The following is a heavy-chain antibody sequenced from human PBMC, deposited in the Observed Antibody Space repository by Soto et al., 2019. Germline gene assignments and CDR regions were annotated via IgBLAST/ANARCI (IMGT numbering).Heavy chain of an antibody. CDR1: GFTFSSYG. J-gene: IGHJ4*02. CDR3: AKSDYGSGMGIDY. V-gene: IGHV3-30*18. CDR2: ISYEGSNK. Sequence: QVQLVESGGGVVQPGRSLRLSCAASGFTFSSYGMHWVRQAPGKGLEWVAVISYEGSNKYYADSVKGRFTISRDNSKNTLYLQMNSLRAEDTAVYYGAKSDYGSGMGIDYWGQGTLVTVSS. D-gene: IGHD3-10*01.